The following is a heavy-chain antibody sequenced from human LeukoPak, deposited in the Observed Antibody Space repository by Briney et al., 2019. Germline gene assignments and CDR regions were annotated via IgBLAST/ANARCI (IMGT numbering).Heavy chain of an antibody. CDR3: AKDRGYCSGGSCLWGYYFDY. CDR2: ISYDGSNK. D-gene: IGHD2-15*01. Sequence: GGSLRLSCAASGFTFSSYGMHWVRQAPGKGLEWVAVISYDGSNKYYADSVKGRFAISRDNSKNTLYLQMNSLRAEDTAVYYCAKDRGYCSGGSCLWGYYFDYWGQGTLVTVSS. V-gene: IGHV3-30*18. CDR1: GFTFSSYG. J-gene: IGHJ4*02.